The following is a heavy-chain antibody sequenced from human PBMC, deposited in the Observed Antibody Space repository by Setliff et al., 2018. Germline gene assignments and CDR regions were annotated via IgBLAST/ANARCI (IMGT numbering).Heavy chain of an antibody. V-gene: IGHV3-30*03. CDR1: GFTFSTYT. CDR3: ARTCSGSGCYAGLES. CDR2: ISYGRGKE. Sequence: PGGSLRLSCAASGFTFSTYTINWVRQAPGKGLEWVAVISYGRGKEYYGDSVKGRFTISRDNFKNTLYLQMSSLRPEDTAVYYCARTCSGSGCYAGLESWGQGTPVTVSS. J-gene: IGHJ4*02. D-gene: IGHD2-15*01.